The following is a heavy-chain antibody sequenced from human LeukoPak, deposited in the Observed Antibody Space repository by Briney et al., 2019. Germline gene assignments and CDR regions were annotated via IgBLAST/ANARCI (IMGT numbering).Heavy chain of an antibody. CDR2: INPNSGGT. V-gene: IGHV1-2*06. Sequence: VASVKVSCKASGYTFTGYYMHWVRQAPGQGLEWMGRINPNSGGTNYAQEFQGRVTMTRDTSISTAYMELSRLRSDDTAVYYCARVGDSSGNPLDYWGQGTLVTVSS. D-gene: IGHD3-22*01. CDR1: GYTFTGYY. CDR3: ARVGDSSGNPLDY. J-gene: IGHJ4*02.